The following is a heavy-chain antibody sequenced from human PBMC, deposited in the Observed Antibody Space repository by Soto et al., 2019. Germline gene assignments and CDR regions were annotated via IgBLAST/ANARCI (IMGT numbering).Heavy chain of an antibody. CDR1: GGSISSGGYY. CDR3: ARVRYCSGGSCYPRFDP. Sequence: QVQLQESGPGLVKPSQTLSLTCTVSGGSISSGGYYWSWIRQHPGKGLEWIGYIYYSGSTYYNPSLKTRVTISVDTSKNQFSLKLSSVTAADTAVYYCARVRYCSGGSCYPRFDPWGQGTLVTVSS. V-gene: IGHV4-31*03. CDR2: IYYSGST. D-gene: IGHD2-15*01. J-gene: IGHJ5*02.